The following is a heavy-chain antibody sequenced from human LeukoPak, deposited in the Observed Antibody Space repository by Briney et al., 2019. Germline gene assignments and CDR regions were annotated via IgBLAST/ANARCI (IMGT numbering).Heavy chain of an antibody. V-gene: IGHV4-59*01. Sequence: PSETLSLTCTVSGGSISSYYWSWIRQPPGKGLEWIGYIYYSGSTNYNPSLKSRVTISVDTSKNQFSLKLSSVTAADTAVYYCARVVVAATFWFDPWGQGTLVTVSS. CDR3: ARVVVAATFWFDP. D-gene: IGHD2-15*01. J-gene: IGHJ5*02. CDR2: IYYSGST. CDR1: GGSISSYY.